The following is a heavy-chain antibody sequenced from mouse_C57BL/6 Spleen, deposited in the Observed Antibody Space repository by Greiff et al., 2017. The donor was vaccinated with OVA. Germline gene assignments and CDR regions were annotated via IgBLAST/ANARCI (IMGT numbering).Heavy chain of an antibody. CDR3: ARSPVVANCDY. D-gene: IGHD1-1*01. J-gene: IGHJ2*01. CDR1: GYAFSSYW. CDR2: IYPGDGDT. V-gene: IGHV1-80*01. Sequence: QVQLQQSGAELVKPGASVKISCKASGYAFSSYWMNWVKQRPGKGLEWIGQIYPGDGDTNYNGKFKGKATLTADKSSSTAYMQLSSLTSEDSAVYFCARSPVVANCDYWGQGTTLTVSS.